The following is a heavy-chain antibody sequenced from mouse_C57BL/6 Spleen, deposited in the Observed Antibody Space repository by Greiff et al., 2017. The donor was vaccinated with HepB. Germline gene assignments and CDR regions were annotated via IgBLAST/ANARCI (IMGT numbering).Heavy chain of an antibody. J-gene: IGHJ1*03. CDR2: INPGSGGT. D-gene: IGHD1-1*01. CDR3: ARSRGGSSYGNFDV. V-gene: IGHV1-54*01. CDR1: GYAFTNYL. Sequence: QVQLQQSGAELVRPGTSVKVSCKASGYAFTNYLIEWVKQRPGQGLEWIGVINPGSGGTNYNEKFKGKATLNADKSSSTAYMQLSSLTSEDSAVYFCARSRGGSSYGNFDVWGTGTTVTVSS.